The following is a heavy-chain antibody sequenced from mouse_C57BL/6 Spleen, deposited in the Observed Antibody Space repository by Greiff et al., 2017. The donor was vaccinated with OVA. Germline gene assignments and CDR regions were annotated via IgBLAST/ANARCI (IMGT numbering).Heavy chain of an antibody. V-gene: IGHV14-2*01. CDR3: ASLITTVVATKWYCDV. Sequence: EVHLVESGAELVKPGASVKLSCTASGFNIKDYYMHWVKQRTEQGLEWIGRIDPEDGETKYAPNFQGKATITADTSSNTAYLQLSSLTSEDTAVYYCASLITTVVATKWYCDVWGTGTTVTVSS. CDR2: IDPEDGET. D-gene: IGHD1-1*01. CDR1: GFNIKDYY. J-gene: IGHJ1*03.